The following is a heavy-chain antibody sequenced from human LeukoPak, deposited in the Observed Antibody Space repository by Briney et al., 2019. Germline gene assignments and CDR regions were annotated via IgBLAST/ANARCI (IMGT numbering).Heavy chain of an antibody. CDR1: GGSISSYY. CDR2: IYTSGST. J-gene: IGHJ4*02. Sequence: SETLSLTCTVSGGSISSYYWSWIRQPPGKGLEWIGYIYTSGSTNYNPSLKSRVTISVDTSKNQFSLKLSSVTAADTAVYFCARWGLVGPRVPTYYFDYWGQGTLVTVSS. CDR3: ARWGLVGPRVPTYYFDY. V-gene: IGHV4-4*09. D-gene: IGHD1-26*01.